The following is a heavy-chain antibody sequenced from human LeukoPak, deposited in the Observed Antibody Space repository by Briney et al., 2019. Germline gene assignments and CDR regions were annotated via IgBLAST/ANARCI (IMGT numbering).Heavy chain of an antibody. D-gene: IGHD3-22*01. CDR1: GGTFSSYA. CDR2: IIPIFGTA. J-gene: IGHJ4*02. V-gene: IGHV1-69*05. CDR3: ARSPTVRYYYDSSVYYFAY. Sequence: SVKVSCKASGGTFSSYAISWVRQAPGQGLEWMGRIIPIFGTANYAQKFQGRVTITTAESTSTAYMELSSLRSEDTAVYYCARSPTVRYYYDSSVYYFAYWGQGTLVTVSS.